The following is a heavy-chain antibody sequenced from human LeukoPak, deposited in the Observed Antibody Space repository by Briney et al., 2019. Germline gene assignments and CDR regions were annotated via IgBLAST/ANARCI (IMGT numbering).Heavy chain of an antibody. V-gene: IGHV1-2*06. CDR3: ARGSTYYDILTGYQERAYFDY. D-gene: IGHD3-9*01. CDR1: GYTFTGYY. CDR2: INPNSGGT. Sequence: ASVKVSCKASGYTFTGYYMHWVRQAPGQGLEWMGRINPNSGGTNYAQKFQGRVTMTRDTSISTAHMELSRLGSDDTAVYYCARGSTYYDILTGYQERAYFDYWGQGTLVTVSS. J-gene: IGHJ4*02.